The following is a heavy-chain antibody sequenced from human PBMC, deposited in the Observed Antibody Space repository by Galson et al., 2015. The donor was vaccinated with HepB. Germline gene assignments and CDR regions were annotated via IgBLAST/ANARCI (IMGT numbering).Heavy chain of an antibody. CDR2: INAGNGNT. J-gene: IGHJ4*02. Sequence: SVKVSCKASGYTFTNYAMYWVRQAPGQGPECMGWINAGNGNTKYSQKFQGRVTITGDTSASTAFMELSSLRSEDTAVYFCARGNIAVATFFDYWGQGTLVTVSS. V-gene: IGHV1-3*01. D-gene: IGHD6-19*01. CDR3: ARGNIAVATFFDY. CDR1: GYTFTNYA.